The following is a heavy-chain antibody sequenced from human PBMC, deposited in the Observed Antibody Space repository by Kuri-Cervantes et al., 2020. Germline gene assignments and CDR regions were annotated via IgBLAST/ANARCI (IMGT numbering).Heavy chain of an antibody. CDR1: GFTFSDYY. CDR3: ARGPLSPLDWFDP. CDR2: ISSSSTI. J-gene: IGHJ5*02. V-gene: IGHV3-69-1*02. Sequence: GESLKISCAASGFTFSDYYMNWVRQAPGKGLEWVSSISSSSTIYYADSVKGRFAISRDNAKNSLYLQMNSLKIEDTAVYYCARGPLSPLDWFDPWGQGTLVTVSS.